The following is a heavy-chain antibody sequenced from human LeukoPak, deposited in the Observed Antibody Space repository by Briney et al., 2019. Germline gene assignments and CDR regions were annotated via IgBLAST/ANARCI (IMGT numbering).Heavy chain of an antibody. J-gene: IGHJ6*02. CDR1: GGCFSGYY. CDR2: INHSVST. Sequence: SETLSLTCAVYGGCFSGYYWSWIRQPPGKGVQWIGEINHSVSTNYNPSLKSRVTISVDTSKNQFSLKLSSVTAADTAVYYCGRANLYYYYYGMDVWGQGTTVTVSS. D-gene: IGHD5-24*01. V-gene: IGHV4-34*01. CDR3: GRANLYYYYYGMDV.